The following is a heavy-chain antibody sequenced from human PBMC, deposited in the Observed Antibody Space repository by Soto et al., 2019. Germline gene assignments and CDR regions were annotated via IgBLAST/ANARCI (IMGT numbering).Heavy chain of an antibody. CDR2: ISYDGSNK. D-gene: IGHD3-3*01. CDR1: GFTFSSYG. Sequence: QVQLVESGGGVVQPGRSLRLSCAASGFTFSSYGMHWVRQAPGKGLEWVAVISYDGSNKYYADSVKGRFTISRDNSKNTLYLQMNSLRAEDTAVYYCAKDAEPYDFRGAYFDYWGQGTLVTVSS. J-gene: IGHJ4*02. CDR3: AKDAEPYDFRGAYFDY. V-gene: IGHV3-30*18.